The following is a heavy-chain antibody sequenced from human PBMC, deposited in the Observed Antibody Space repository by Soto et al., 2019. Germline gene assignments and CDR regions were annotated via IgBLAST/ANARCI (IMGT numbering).Heavy chain of an antibody. Sequence: GGSLRLSCAISGFSVSSNYLSWVRQAPGKGLEWVSVHYSGGSTYYADSVQGRFTISRDKSNNTLYLQMRRVRAEDTAVYFCARHRHPRGTVGSTSPLDPWGQGTQVTVSS. CDR2: HYSGGST. CDR3: ARHRHPRGTVGSTSPLDP. V-gene: IGHV3-53*01. D-gene: IGHD1-26*01. CDR1: GFSVSSNY. J-gene: IGHJ5*02.